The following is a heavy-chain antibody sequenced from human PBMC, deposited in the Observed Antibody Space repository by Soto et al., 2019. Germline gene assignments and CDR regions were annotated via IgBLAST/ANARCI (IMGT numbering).Heavy chain of an antibody. CDR1: GGSVSSGSYY. CDR3: ARVERGTATTVVDAFDI. D-gene: IGHD1-1*01. J-gene: IGHJ3*02. V-gene: IGHV4-34*01. Sequence: QVQLQQWGAGLLKPSETLSLTCAVYGGSVSSGSYYWSWIRQPPGKGLEWIGEMSHSGGTHFNPFLKGRVTISVDTSKNQFSLKMSSVTAADTALYYCARVERGTATTVVDAFDIWGPGTMVTVSS. CDR2: MSHSGGT.